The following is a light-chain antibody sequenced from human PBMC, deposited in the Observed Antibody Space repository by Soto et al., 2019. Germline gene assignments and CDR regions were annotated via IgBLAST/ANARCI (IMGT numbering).Light chain of an antibody. V-gene: IGLV1-40*01. CDR1: RSNIGAGYD. CDR3: QSYDSSFEV. J-gene: IGLJ2*01. Sequence: QSVLTQPPSVSGAPGQRVTISCTGSRSNIGAGYDVHWYQQLPGTAPKLLIYGNSNRPSGVPDRFSGSKSGTSASLAITGLQAEDEADYYCQSYDSSFEVFGGGTKLTVL. CDR2: GNS.